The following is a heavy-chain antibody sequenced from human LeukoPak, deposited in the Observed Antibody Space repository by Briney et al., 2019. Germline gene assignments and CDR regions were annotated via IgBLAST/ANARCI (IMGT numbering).Heavy chain of an antibody. D-gene: IGHD2-21*02. CDR3: ARDVVTAIPFDY. CDR2: ISSSSSYI. J-gene: IGHJ4*02. Sequence: RTGGSLRLSCAASGFTFSSYSLNWVRQAPGKGLEWVSSISSSSSYIYYADSVKGRFTISRDNAKNSLYLQMNSLRAEDTAVYYCARDVVTAIPFDYWGQGTLVTVSS. V-gene: IGHV3-21*01. CDR1: GFTFSSYS.